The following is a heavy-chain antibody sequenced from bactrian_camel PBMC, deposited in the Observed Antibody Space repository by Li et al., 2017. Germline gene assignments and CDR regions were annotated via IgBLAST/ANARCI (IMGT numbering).Heavy chain of an antibody. CDR2: IDKVGKT. Sequence: HVQLVESGGGSVDAGGSLRLSCAASGYSSIVNCMGWYRQGIGEEREGVAAIDKVGKTSYRDPVKGRFTISGDNAKNTLYLQMNNLKPEDTAMYYCAAFRSCGKDVPLGTGLGFWGQGTQVTVS. J-gene: IGHJ6*01. CDR1: GYSSIVNC. V-gene: IGHV3S53*01. CDR3: AAFRSCGKDVPLGTGLGF. D-gene: IGHD5*01.